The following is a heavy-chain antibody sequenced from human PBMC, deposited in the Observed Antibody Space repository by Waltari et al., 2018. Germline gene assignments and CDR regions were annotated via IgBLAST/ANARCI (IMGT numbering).Heavy chain of an antibody. CDR3: ARETGSSSEAY. V-gene: IGHV3-33*01. J-gene: IGHJ4*02. Sequence: QVQLVESGGGVVQPGRSLRLSCAASGFTFNKFGMPWVRQAPGKGLEWVAVIWYDGSNKYYADSVKGRFTISRDNSKNTLYLQMNSLRAEDTAVYYCARETGSSSEAYWGQGTLVTVSS. CDR1: GFTFNKFG. CDR2: IWYDGSNK. D-gene: IGHD6-6*01.